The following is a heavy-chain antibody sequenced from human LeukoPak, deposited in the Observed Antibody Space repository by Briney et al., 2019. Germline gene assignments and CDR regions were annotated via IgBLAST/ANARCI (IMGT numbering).Heavy chain of an antibody. CDR3: AKDGIVGATNGDFFDC. Sequence: GGFLRLSCAASGFTFSTYAMNWVRQAPGKGLEWVSSISGSAGTTYYADSVKGRFTISRDNSKNTLFLQMNSLRAEDTAVYYCAKDGIVGATNGDFFDCWGQGTLVTISS. J-gene: IGHJ4*02. CDR1: GFTFSTYA. CDR2: ISGSAGTT. V-gene: IGHV3-23*01. D-gene: IGHD1-26*01.